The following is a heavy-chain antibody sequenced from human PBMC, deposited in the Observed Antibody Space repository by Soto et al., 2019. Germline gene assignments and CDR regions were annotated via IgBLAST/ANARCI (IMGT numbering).Heavy chain of an antibody. Sequence: PGGSLRLSCAASGFTFSSYEMNWVRQAPGKGLEWVSYISSGGSTIYSADSVKGRFTISRDNAKNSLYLQMNSLRAEDTAVYYCARESIQLWVTGFDYWGQGTLVTVSS. D-gene: IGHD5-18*01. CDR2: ISSGGSTI. J-gene: IGHJ4*02. V-gene: IGHV3-48*03. CDR3: ARESIQLWVTGFDY. CDR1: GFTFSSYE.